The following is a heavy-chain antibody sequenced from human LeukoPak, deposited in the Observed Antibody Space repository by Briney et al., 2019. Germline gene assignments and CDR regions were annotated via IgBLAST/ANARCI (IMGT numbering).Heavy chain of an antibody. CDR3: ARPPALNY. J-gene: IGHJ4*02. V-gene: IGHV3-48*03. CDR1: GFTFSSYE. Sequence: GGSLRLSCAASGFTFSSYEMNWARQAPGKGLEWVSYISTSGDTIYYGDSVKGRFTISRDNAKNLLYLQMNSLRAEDTAVYYCARPPALNYWGQGTLVTVSS. D-gene: IGHD3-9*01. CDR2: ISTSGDTI.